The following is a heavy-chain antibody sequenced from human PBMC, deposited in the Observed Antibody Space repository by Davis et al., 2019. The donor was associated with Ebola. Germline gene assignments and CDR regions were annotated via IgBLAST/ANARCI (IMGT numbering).Heavy chain of an antibody. V-gene: IGHV4-4*02. D-gene: IGHD1-26*01. CDR1: GGSISSSNW. J-gene: IGHJ3*02. CDR3: ATYSGSYYSGAFDI. Sequence: MPSETLSLTCAVSGGSISSSNWWSWVRQPPGKGLEWIGEIYHSGSTYYNPSLKSRVTISVDTSKNQFSLKLSSVTAADTAVYYCATYSGSYYSGAFDIWGQGTMVTVSS. CDR2: IYHSGST.